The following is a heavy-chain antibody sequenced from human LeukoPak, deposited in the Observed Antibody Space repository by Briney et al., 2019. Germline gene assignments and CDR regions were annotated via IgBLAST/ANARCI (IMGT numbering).Heavy chain of an antibody. V-gene: IGHV1-69*06. CDR1: GGRFSSYA. J-gene: IGHJ6*04. Sequence: ASVKVSCKASGGRFSSYAISWVRQPPAQGLEWMGGIILIFGTANSAQKFQGRDTITADKSTSTAYMELSSLRSEDTAVYYCARVPSLCSRCCSSTSYYYYYYYGMDVWGKGTTVTVSS. D-gene: IGHD2-2*01. CDR2: IILIFGTA. CDR3: ARVPSLCSRCCSSTSYYYYYYYGMDV.